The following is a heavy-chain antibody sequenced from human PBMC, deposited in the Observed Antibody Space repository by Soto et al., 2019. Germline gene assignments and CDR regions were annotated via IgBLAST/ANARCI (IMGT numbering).Heavy chain of an antibody. Sequence: QVQLQQWGAGLLKPSETLSLTCAVYGGSFSGYYWNWIRQPPGKGLEWIGEINHSGSTNYNPSLKGRVTLSVDTPKHQFSLKLSSVTAADTAVDYCARVAVSYYYGMDVWGQATTVTVSS. J-gene: IGHJ6*02. CDR3: ARVAVSYYYGMDV. CDR1: GGSFSGYY. D-gene: IGHD4-17*01. V-gene: IGHV4-34*01. CDR2: INHSGST.